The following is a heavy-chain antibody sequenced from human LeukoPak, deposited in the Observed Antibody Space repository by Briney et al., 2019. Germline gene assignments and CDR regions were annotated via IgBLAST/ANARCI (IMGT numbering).Heavy chain of an antibody. Sequence: GGSLILSCAASGFTLSNYDMIWVRQAAGQGLEWASKISTSGADTVDAESVRGRFTISRDNSKNTLDLQMNSLRVEDLAVYYCARKNLDYLNNPDYWGQGTLVTVSP. CDR1: GFTLSNYD. J-gene: IGHJ4*02. V-gene: IGHV3-23*01. D-gene: IGHD3/OR15-3a*01. CDR2: ISTSGADT. CDR3: ARKNLDYLNNPDY.